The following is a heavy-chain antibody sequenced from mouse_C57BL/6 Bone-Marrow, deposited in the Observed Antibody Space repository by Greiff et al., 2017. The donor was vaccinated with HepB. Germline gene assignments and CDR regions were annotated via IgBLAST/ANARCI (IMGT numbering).Heavy chain of an antibody. CDR3: ARERDEYGGDY. J-gene: IGHJ4*01. D-gene: IGHD5-1*01. Sequence: VQLQQSGAELAKPGASVKLSCKASGYTFTSYWMHWVNQRPGQGLEWIGYINPSSGYTKYNQKFQDKATLTADKSSSTAYMQLSSLTYEDSAVYYCARERDEYGGDYWGQGTSVTVSS. V-gene: IGHV1-7*01. CDR1: GYTFTSYW. CDR2: INPSSGYT.